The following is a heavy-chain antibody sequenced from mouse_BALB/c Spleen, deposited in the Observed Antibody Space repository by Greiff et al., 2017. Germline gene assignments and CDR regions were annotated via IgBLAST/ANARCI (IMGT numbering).Heavy chain of an antibody. CDR3: ARHNYGSSYEGYYFDY. Sequence: EVKLVESGGGLVQPGGSLKLSCAASGFTFSSYTMSWVRQTPEKRLEWVAYISNGGGSTYYPDTVKGRFTISRDNAKNTLYLQMSSLKSEDTAMYYCARHNYGSSYEGYYFDYWGQGTTLTVSS. J-gene: IGHJ2*01. V-gene: IGHV5-12-2*01. CDR1: GFTFSSYT. D-gene: IGHD1-1*01. CDR2: ISNGGGST.